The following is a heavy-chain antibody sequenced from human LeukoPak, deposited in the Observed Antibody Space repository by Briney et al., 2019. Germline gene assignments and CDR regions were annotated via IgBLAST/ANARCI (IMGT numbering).Heavy chain of an antibody. J-gene: IGHJ3*02. CDR3: ARDLPTIPKLLWFGEARDDAFDI. V-gene: IGHV1-2*02. Sequence: ASVKVSCKASGYTFTGYYMYWVRQAPGQGLEWMGWINPNSGGTNYAQTFQGRVTMTRDTSISTAYMELSRLRSDDTAVYYCARDLPTIPKLLWFGEARDDAFDIWGQGTMVTVSS. CDR2: INPNSGGT. CDR1: GYTFTGYY. D-gene: IGHD3-10*01.